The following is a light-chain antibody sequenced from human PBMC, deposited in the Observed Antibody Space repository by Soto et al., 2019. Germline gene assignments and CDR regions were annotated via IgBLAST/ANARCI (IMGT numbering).Light chain of an antibody. Sequence: DIQMTQSPSSLSASTGDRVTITCRASQSIRSYLNWYQQKPGKAPKLLIYAASSLQSGVPSRFSGSGSGTDFTLTISSLQPEDSATYYCQQSYSLPYTFGQGTKLDIK. CDR1: QSIRSY. CDR2: AAS. V-gene: IGKV1-39*01. J-gene: IGKJ2*01. CDR3: QQSYSLPYT.